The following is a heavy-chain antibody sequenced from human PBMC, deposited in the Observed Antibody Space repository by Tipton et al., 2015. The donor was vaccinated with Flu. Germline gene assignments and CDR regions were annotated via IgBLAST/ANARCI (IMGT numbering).Heavy chain of an antibody. J-gene: IGHJ6*02. CDR2: IKQDGSET. Sequence: LSLTCEASGFTFRTYWMNWVRQAPGKGLEWVAIIKQDGSETFYVDSVKGRFIVSRDNAKNSLFLQLSSLTADDTAVYYCAVLSMVGVGSGGPSDTKHGMDVWGQGTTVTVSS. D-gene: IGHD2/OR15-2a*01. CDR1: GFTFRTYW. V-gene: IGHV3-7*03. CDR3: AVLSMVGVGSGGPSDTKHGMDV.